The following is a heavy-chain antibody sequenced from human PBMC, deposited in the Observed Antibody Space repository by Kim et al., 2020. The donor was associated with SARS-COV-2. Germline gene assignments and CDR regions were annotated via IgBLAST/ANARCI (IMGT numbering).Heavy chain of an antibody. CDR2: ISYDGSNK. CDR3: AKLWESSLLGDY. J-gene: IGHJ4*02. Sequence: GGSLRLSCAASGFTFSSYGMHWVRQAPGKGLEWVAVISYDGSNKYYADSVKGRFTISRDNSKNTLYLQMNSLRAEDTAVYYCAKLWESSLLGDYWGQGTLVTVSS. CDR1: GFTFSSYG. V-gene: IGHV3-30*18. D-gene: IGHD6-13*01.